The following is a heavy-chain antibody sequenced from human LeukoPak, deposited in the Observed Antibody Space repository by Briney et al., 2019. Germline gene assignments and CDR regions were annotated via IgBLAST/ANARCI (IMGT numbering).Heavy chain of an antibody. Sequence: GGSLRLSCAASGFTFSDYYMSWIRQAPGKGLEWVSYISSSGSTIYYADSVKGRFTISRDNAKNSLYLLMNSLRAEDTAVYYCARAPTHYYDSSGYYIDPYFDYWGQGTLVTVSS. CDR1: GFTFSDYY. CDR3: ARAPTHYYDSSGYYIDPYFDY. CDR2: ISSSGSTI. V-gene: IGHV3-11*04. D-gene: IGHD3-22*01. J-gene: IGHJ4*02.